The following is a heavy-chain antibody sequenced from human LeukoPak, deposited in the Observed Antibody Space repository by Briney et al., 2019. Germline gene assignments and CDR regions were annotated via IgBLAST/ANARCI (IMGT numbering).Heavy chain of an antibody. J-gene: IGHJ4*02. CDR2: IYSSGST. Sequence: SETLSLTCTVSGGSISGYYWSWIRQPAGKGLQWIGRIYSSGSTNYNPSLKSRVTMSVDTSKNQFSLRLSSVTAADTAVYYCARDLGFWSGPDYWGQGTLVTVSS. CDR3: ARDLGFWSGPDY. V-gene: IGHV4-4*07. CDR1: GGSISGYY. D-gene: IGHD3-3*01.